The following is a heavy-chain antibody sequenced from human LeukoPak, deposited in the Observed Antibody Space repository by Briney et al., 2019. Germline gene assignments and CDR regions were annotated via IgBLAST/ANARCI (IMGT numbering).Heavy chain of an antibody. CDR3: AKDKSMYCTSTSCSYPFDY. J-gene: IGHJ4*02. CDR2: LSASGGTT. CDR1: GFTFSNYA. Sequence: GGSLRLSCAASGFTFSNYAMSWVRQAPGKGLEWVSALSASGGTTFYADSVKGRFTISRDNSKNTVSLQMSSLRAEDTAVYYCAKDKSMYCTSTSCSYPFDYWGQGTLVTVSS. D-gene: IGHD2-2*01. V-gene: IGHV3-23*01.